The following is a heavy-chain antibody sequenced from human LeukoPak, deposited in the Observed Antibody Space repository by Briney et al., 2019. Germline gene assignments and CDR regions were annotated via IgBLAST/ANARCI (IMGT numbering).Heavy chain of an antibody. CDR3: ARGGSYFAY. CDR1: GDSISGYY. Sequence: PSETLSLTCIVSGDSISGYYWSWIRQPPGMGLEWIGNIYYNGNTNSNPSLRSRLSISLDMSKNQFSLKLNSVTAADTAVYYCARGGSYFAYWGQGTLVTVSS. CDR2: IYYNGNT. J-gene: IGHJ4*02. V-gene: IGHV4-59*01. D-gene: IGHD1-26*01.